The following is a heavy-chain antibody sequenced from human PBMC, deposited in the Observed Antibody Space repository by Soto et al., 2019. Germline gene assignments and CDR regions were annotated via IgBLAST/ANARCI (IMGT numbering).Heavy chain of an antibody. CDR1: NFTINGYS. CDR2: ISFDGVNK. Sequence: GGSLRLSCTASNFTINGYSMHWVRQAPGKGLEWLAAISFDGVNKYYTDSVKCRFSISRDNSNNSIYLQMNRLRREDSAVYHSARSFHGSGYISEAIDVLGQGTTVTFSS. J-gene: IGHJ6*02. V-gene: IGHV3-30-3*01. D-gene: IGHD3-3*01. CDR3: ARSFHGSGYISEAIDV.